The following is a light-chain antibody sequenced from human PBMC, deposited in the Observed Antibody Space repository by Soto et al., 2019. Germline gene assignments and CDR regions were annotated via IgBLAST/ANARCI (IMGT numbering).Light chain of an antibody. CDR1: SGHSNYA. CDR2: LNSDGSH. Sequence: QPVLTQSPSASASLGASVKLTCTLSSGHSNYAIAWHQHQPDEGPRFLMKLNSDGSHTKGDGIPDRFSGSSSGAERYLTISSLQSEDEADYYCQTWGTGVTVFGGGTKLTVL. J-gene: IGLJ3*02. V-gene: IGLV4-69*01. CDR3: QTWGTGVTV.